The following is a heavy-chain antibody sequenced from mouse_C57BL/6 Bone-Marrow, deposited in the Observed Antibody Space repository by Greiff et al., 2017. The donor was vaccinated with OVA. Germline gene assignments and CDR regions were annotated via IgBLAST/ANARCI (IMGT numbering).Heavy chain of an antibody. D-gene: IGHD2-2*01. Sequence: EVQLQQPGAELVRPGASVKLSCTASGFTITDDYMPWVKQRPEQGLEWIGWIVPENGDTAYASKFQGKATITAATSSNTAYLQLSSLTSENTAVYYCTRYGYYWYFDVWGTGTTVTVSS. CDR3: TRYGYYWYFDV. J-gene: IGHJ1*03. V-gene: IGHV14-4*01. CDR2: IVPENGDT. CDR1: GFTITDDY.